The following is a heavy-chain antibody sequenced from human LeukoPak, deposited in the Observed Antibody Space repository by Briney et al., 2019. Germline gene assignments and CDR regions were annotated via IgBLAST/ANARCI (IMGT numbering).Heavy chain of an antibody. D-gene: IGHD6-13*01. V-gene: IGHV4-39*07. Sequence: SETLSLTCTVSAGSISSSSYYWGWIRQPPGKGLERIGSIYYSGSTNYNPSLKSRVTISVDTSKNQFSLKLSSVTAADTAVYYCARAVRQLDAFDIWGQGTMVTVSS. J-gene: IGHJ3*02. CDR1: AGSISSSSYY. CDR2: IYYSGST. CDR3: ARAVRQLDAFDI.